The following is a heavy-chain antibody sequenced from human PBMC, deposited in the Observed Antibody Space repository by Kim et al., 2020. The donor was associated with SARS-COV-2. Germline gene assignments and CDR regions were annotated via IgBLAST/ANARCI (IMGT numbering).Heavy chain of an antibody. CDR2: ISGSGGST. J-gene: IGHJ4*02. Sequence: GGSLRLSCAASGFTFSSYAMSWVRQAPGKGLEWVSAISGSGGSTYYADSVKGRFTISRDNSKNTLYLQMNSLRAEDTAVYYCAKDGDMITFGGVHDYWGQGTLVTVSS. D-gene: IGHD3-16*01. CDR3: AKDGDMITFGGVHDY. CDR1: GFTFSSYA. V-gene: IGHV3-23*01.